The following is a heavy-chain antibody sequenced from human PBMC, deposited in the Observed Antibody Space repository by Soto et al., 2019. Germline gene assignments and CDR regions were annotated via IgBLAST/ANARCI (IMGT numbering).Heavy chain of an antibody. CDR1: GYSFATSG. D-gene: IGHD3-22*01. J-gene: IGHJ4*02. V-gene: IGHV1-18*01. CDR2: ISVYNGNT. Sequence: QVKLVQSGTKVKKPGASIKVSCKASGYSFATSGMSWVRQAPGQGLEWMGWISVYNGNTNHDQNLQDRGTRTTDTSTNTAGWEVRNLRSDDTAVYYGAGAGQYYDASGYANWGQGTLVTVSS. CDR3: AGAGQYYDASGYAN.